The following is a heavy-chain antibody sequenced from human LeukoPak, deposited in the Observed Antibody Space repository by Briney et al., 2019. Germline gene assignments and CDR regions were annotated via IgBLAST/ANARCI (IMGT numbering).Heavy chain of an antibody. CDR3: GRSTASCAFDY. CDR1: GFTFPTNY. V-gene: IGHV3-53*01. D-gene: IGHD2-15*01. CDR2: VYSDDST. Sequence: GGSLRLSCAASGFTFPTNYMTWVRQAPGKGLEWVSIVYSDDSTYYADSVKGRFTISRDNSKSTLYLQMNSLGAEDTAVYYCGRSTASCAFDYWGQGTLVTVSS. J-gene: IGHJ4*02.